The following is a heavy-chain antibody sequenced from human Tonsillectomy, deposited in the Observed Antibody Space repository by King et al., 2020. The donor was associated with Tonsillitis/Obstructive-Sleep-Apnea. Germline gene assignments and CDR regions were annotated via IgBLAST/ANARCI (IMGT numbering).Heavy chain of an antibody. J-gene: IGHJ3*02. D-gene: IGHD6-13*01. CDR2: ISAYNGNT. CDR3: ARDRSQQQLVPPDAFDI. V-gene: IGHV1-18*01. CDR1: GYTFTSYG. Sequence: QLVQSGAEVKKPGASVKVSCKASGYTFTSYGISWVRQAPGQGLEWMGWISAYNGNTNSAQKLQGRVTMTTDTSTSTAYMELRSLRSDVTAVYYCARDRSQQQLVPPDAFDIWGQGTMVTVSS.